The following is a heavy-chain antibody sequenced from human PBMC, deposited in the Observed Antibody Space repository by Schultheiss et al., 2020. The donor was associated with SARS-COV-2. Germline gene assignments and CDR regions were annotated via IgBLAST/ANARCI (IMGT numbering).Heavy chain of an antibody. CDR2: IYYSGST. J-gene: IGHJ6*02. V-gene: IGHV4-31*11. CDR1: GGSISSGGYY. Sequence: SETLSLTCAVSGGSISSGGYYWSWIRQHPGKGLEWIGYIYYSGSTYYNPSLKSRVTISVDTSKNQFSLKLSSVTAADTAVYYCARDQGFCSGGSSYVRGGHVIDVWGQGTMVTVSS. CDR3: ARDQGFCSGGSSYVRGGHVIDV. D-gene: IGHD2-15*01.